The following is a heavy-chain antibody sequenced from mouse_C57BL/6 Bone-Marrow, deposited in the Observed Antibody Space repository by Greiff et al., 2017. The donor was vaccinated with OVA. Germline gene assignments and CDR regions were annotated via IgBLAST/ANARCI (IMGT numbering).Heavy chain of an antibody. CDR2: ISSGGSYT. J-gene: IGHJ1*03. CDR3: ASTVVNWYFDV. V-gene: IGHV5-6*01. D-gene: IGHD1-1*01. CDR1: GFTFSSYG. Sequence: DVHLVESGGDLVKPGGSLKLSCAASGFTFSSYGMSWVRQTPDKRLEWVATISSGGSYTYYPDSVKGRFTISRDNAKNTLYLQMSSLKSEDTAMYYCASTVVNWYFDVWGTGTTVTVSS.